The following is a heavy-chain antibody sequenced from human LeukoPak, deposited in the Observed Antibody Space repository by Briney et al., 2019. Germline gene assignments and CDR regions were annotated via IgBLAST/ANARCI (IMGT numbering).Heavy chain of an antibody. D-gene: IGHD5-18*01. CDR1: GFTFDDYG. CDR2: INWNGGST. CDR3: ATSPVYSYGHPYYFDY. V-gene: IGHV3-20*04. J-gene: IGHJ4*02. Sequence: PGGSLRLSCAASGFTFDDYGMSWVRQAPGKGLEWVSGINWNGGSTGYADSVKGRFTISRDNAKNSLYLQMNSLRAEDTAVYYCATSPVYSYGHPYYFDYWGQGTLVTVSS.